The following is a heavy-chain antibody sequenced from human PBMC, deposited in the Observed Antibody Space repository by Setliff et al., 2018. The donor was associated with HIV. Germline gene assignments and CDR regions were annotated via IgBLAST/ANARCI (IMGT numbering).Heavy chain of an antibody. CDR3: AGESALSGQSD. D-gene: IGHD6-19*01. J-gene: IGHJ4*02. V-gene: IGHV4-34*01. CDR1: GGSFSGHH. Sequence: PSETLSLTCAVYGGSFSGHHWSWIRQSPGKGLEWIGEIYHSGSTNYNPSLKSRVTLSLDKSRNQFTLKMTSVTAADTALYYCAGESALSGQSDWGQGTLVTVSS. CDR2: IYHSGST.